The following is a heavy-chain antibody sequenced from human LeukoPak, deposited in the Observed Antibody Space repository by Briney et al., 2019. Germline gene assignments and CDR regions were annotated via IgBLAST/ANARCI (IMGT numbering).Heavy chain of an antibody. CDR3: ARHPSRTAETGTGFDH. CDR1: GGSISNYY. V-gene: IGHV4-59*08. D-gene: IGHD6-19*01. Sequence: SETLSLTCTVSGGSISNYYWSWIRQPPGKELEWIGYIYYSGSTNYNPSLKSRVTISVDTSKNQVSLKLTSVTAADTAVYYCARHPSRTAETGTGFDHWGQGTLVTVSS. CDR2: IYYSGST. J-gene: IGHJ4*02.